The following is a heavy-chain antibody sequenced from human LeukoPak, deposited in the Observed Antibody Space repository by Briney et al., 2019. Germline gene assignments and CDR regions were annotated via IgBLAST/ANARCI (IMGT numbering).Heavy chain of an antibody. CDR1: GDSISSYY. CDR2: IYYTGST. J-gene: IGHJ4*02. V-gene: IGHV4-59*01. Sequence: SETLSLTCTVSGDSISSYYWTWIRQPPGKGLEWIGYIYYTGSTNYNPSLKSRVTISLDTSKNQFSLKLSSVTAADTAVYYCARVAYGSGSYYFDYWGQGTLVSVSS. CDR3: ARVAYGSGSYYFDY. D-gene: IGHD3-10*01.